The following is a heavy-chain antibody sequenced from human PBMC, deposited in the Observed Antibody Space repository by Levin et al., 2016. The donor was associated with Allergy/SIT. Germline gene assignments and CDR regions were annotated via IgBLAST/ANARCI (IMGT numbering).Heavy chain of an antibody. CDR3: ARGGDEGRDYYYYGMDV. J-gene: IGHJ6*02. V-gene: IGHV3-33*01. D-gene: IGHD7-27*01. CDR2: IWYDGSNK. CDR1: GFTFSSYG. Sequence: GGSLRLSCAASGFTFSSYGMHWVRQAPGKGLEWVAVIWYDGSNKYYADSVKGRFTISRDNSKNTLYLQMNSLRAEDTAVYYCARGGDEGRDYYYYGMDVWGQGTTVTVSS.